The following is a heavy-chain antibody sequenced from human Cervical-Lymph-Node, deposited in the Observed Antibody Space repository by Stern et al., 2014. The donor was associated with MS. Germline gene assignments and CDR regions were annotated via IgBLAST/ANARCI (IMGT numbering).Heavy chain of an antibody. CDR3: TRDGRSSLSEYFQT. J-gene: IGHJ1*01. CDR2: IYHKGNT. D-gene: IGHD6-6*01. V-gene: IGHV4-59*01. Sequence: QVQLHESGPRLVKPSETLSLTCTVSGGSIGRYYWSRVRKPPGKSLEWIGYIYHKGNTNYNPSLKSRVSMSVDTSKNQFSLNLTSVTAADTAVYYCTRDGRSSLSEYFQTWGQGSLVTVSS. CDR1: GGSIGRYY.